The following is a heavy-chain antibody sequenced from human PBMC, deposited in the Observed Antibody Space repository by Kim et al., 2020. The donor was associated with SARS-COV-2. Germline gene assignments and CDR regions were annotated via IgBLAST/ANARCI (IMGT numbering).Heavy chain of an antibody. CDR2: IYYSGST. Sequence: SETLSLTCTVSGGSISSSSYYWGWIRQPPGKGLEWIGSIYYSGSTYYNPSLKSRVTISVDTSKNQFSLKLSSVTAADTAVYYCASPHDYGDYGVYDYWGQGTLVTVSS. V-gene: IGHV4-39*01. CDR1: GGSISSSSYY. J-gene: IGHJ4*02. D-gene: IGHD4-17*01. CDR3: ASPHDYGDYGVYDY.